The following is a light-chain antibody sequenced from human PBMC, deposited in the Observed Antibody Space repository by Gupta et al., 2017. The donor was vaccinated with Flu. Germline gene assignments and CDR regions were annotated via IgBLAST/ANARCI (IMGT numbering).Light chain of an antibody. CDR3: QQHFCNPPTWT. CDR1: QSVLYSSNNKDS. CDR2: WAS. J-gene: IGKJ1*01. Sequence: VMTQPPDSLAVSLGERATINCKTSQSVLYSSNNKDSLAWYQQKPGQPPHLLIYWASTRESGVPDRFSGSGSGTDFTLPISSLQADDVAVYYCQQHFCNPPTWTFGPGTKVEIK. V-gene: IGKV4-1*01.